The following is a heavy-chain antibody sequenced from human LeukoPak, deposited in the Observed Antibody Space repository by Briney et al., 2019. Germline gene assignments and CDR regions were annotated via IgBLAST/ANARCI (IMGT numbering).Heavy chain of an antibody. CDR1: GRSSSGYY. CDR2: INHSGST. Sequence: SETLSPTCAVYGRSSSGYYWSWIRQPPGKGLEWIGEINHSGSTNYNPSLKSRVTISVDTSKNQFSLKLSSVTAADTAVYYCARAEGNWGQGTLVTVSS. V-gene: IGHV4-34*01. CDR3: ARAEGN. J-gene: IGHJ4*02.